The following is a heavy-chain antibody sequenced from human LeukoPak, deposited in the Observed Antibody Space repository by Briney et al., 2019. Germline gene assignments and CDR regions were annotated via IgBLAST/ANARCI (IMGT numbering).Heavy chain of an antibody. J-gene: IGHJ2*01. CDR2: ISGSGSST. V-gene: IGHV3-23*01. D-gene: IGHD3-3*01. CDR3: AKTAGEGDFWSGYYREDWYFDL. CDR1: GFTFSSHA. Sequence: PGGSLRLSCVASGFTFSSHAMSWVRQAPGKGLEWVSAISGSGSSTYYADSVKGRFTISRDNFKNTLYLQMNSLRAEETAVYYCAKTAGEGDFWSGYYREDWYFDLWGRGTLVTVSS.